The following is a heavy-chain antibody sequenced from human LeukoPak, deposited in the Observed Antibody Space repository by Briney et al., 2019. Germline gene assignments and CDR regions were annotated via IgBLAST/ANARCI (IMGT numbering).Heavy chain of an antibody. D-gene: IGHD3-22*01. CDR3: ARGRVYDSSAYPASPFDY. Sequence: PSETLSLTCTVSGYSISSGYYWGWIRQPPGKGLEWIGSIYHSGSTYYNPSLKSRVTISVDTSKNQFSLKLSSVTAADTAVYYCARGRVYDSSAYPASPFDYWGQGTLVTVSS. CDR1: GYSISSGYY. V-gene: IGHV4-38-2*02. CDR2: IYHSGST. J-gene: IGHJ4*02.